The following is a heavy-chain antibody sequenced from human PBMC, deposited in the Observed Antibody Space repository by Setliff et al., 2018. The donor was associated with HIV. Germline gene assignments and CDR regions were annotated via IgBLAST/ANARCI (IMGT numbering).Heavy chain of an antibody. CDR1: GFNFGNYG. J-gene: IGHJ4*02. CDR2: ISLNSANP. D-gene: IGHD6-19*01. Sequence: GGSLRLSCAASGFNFGNYGMGWVRQAPGKGLEWVSGISLNSANPGYADSVKGRFTISRDNAKNSLYLQLNSLRVEDTALYYCARYTGGWYYFDYWGQGILVTISS. CDR3: ARYTGGWYYFDY. V-gene: IGHV3-20*04.